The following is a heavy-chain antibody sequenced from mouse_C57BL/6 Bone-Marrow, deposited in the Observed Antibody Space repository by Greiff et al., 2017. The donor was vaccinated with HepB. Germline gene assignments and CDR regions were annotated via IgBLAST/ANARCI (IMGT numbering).Heavy chain of an antibody. J-gene: IGHJ3*01. CDR2: ISNGGGST. CDR3: ARQGTSGNYGYDCWFGY. Sequence: EVMLVESGGGLVQPGGSLKLSCAASGFTFSDYYMYWVRQTPEKRLEWVAYISNGGGSTYYPDTVKGRFTISRDNAKNTLYLQMSRLKSEDTAMYYGARQGTSGNYGYDCWFGYWGQGTLVTVSA. CDR1: GFTFSDYY. V-gene: IGHV5-12*01. D-gene: IGHD2-2*01.